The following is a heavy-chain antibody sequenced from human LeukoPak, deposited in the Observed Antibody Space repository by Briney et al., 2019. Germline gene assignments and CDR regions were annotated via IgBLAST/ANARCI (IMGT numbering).Heavy chain of an antibody. V-gene: IGHV4-59*11. CDR3: ARSSSWKSFDF. Sequence: PSETLSLTCTVSGGSISSHYWSWIRHPPGEGLEWIGYIIYSGSTKYNPSPTRRVTISIDKSKNQFSLRLSSVTAADTAVYYCARSSSWKSFDFWGQGTMVSVSS. CDR1: GGSISSHY. CDR2: IIYSGST. D-gene: IGHD1-1*01. J-gene: IGHJ3*01.